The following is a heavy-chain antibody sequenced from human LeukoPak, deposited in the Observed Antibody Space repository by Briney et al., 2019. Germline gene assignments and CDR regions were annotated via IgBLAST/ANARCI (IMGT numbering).Heavy chain of an antibody. J-gene: IGHJ6*02. CDR2: IIASSGST. CDR3: AGRIAVAANYYYYGMDV. Sequence: GGSLRLSCAASGFSISNSAMSWVRQAPGKGLEWVSLIIASSGSTFYADSVKGRFTISRDNSKNTLFLQMNSLRAEDTAVYYCAGRIAVAANYYYYGMDVWGQGTTVTVSS. V-gene: IGHV3-23*01. D-gene: IGHD6-19*01. CDR1: GFSISNSA.